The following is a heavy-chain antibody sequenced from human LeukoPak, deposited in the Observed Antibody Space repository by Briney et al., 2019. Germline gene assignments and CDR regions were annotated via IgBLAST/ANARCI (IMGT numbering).Heavy chain of an antibody. CDR1: GGSISSYY. V-gene: IGHV4-59*01. CDR2: IYYSGST. CDR3: ARDRGYSYDYAVYYYGMDV. J-gene: IGHJ6*02. D-gene: IGHD5-18*01. Sequence: PSETLSLTCTVSGGSISSYYWSWIRQPPGKGLEWIGYIYYSGSTNYNPSLKSRVTISVDTSKNQFSLKLSSVTAADTAVYYCARDRGYSYDYAVYYYGMDVWGQGTTVTVSS.